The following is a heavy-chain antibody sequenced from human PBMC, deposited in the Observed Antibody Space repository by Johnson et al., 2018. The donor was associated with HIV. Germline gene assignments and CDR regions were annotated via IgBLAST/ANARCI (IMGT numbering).Heavy chain of an antibody. CDR2: ISYDGSNK. J-gene: IGHJ3*02. V-gene: IGHV3-30*18. Sequence: QVQLVESGGGVVQPGRSLRLSCAASGFTFRSYGMHWVRQAPGKGLEWVAVISYDGSNKYYADSVKGRFTISRDNSKNTVYLQMNSLRAEDTAVYYCAKDFSYDSSAYYYVPFDIWGQGTMVTVSS. CDR1: GFTFRSYG. CDR3: AKDFSYDSSAYYYVPFDI. D-gene: IGHD3-22*01.